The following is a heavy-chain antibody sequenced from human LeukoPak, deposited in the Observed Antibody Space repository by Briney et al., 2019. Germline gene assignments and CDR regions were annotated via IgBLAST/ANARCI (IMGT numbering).Heavy chain of an antibody. CDR1: GFTFSSYA. V-gene: IGHV3-30-3*01. Sequence: PGGSLRLSCAASGFTFSSYALHWVRQAPGKGLEWVALISFDGSNKYYADSVKGRFTISRDNSKNTLYLQMNSLRAEDTAVYYCARGSRALPIYNWFDPWGQGTLVTVSS. D-gene: IGHD3-10*01. CDR3: ARGSRALPIYNWFDP. CDR2: ISFDGSNK. J-gene: IGHJ5*02.